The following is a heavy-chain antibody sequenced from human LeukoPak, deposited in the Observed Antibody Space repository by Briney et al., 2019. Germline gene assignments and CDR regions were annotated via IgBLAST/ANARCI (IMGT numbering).Heavy chain of an antibody. D-gene: IGHD6-13*01. Sequence: ASVKVSCKASGGTFSSNEISWVRQAPGQGLEWMGRIIPSLGTAKYAQSFQGRVTITADKSTSTAYMELSSLRSEDTAVYFCARWASIIYDSNWYAPLDYWGQGTLVTVSS. CDR1: GGTFSSNE. CDR3: ARWASIIYDSNWYAPLDY. J-gene: IGHJ4*02. V-gene: IGHV1-69*04. CDR2: IIPSLGTA.